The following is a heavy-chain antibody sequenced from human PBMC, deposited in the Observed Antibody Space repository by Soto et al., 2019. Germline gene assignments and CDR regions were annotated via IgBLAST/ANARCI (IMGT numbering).Heavy chain of an antibody. V-gene: IGHV1-69*01. CDR2: IIPIFGTA. Sequence: QVQLVQSGAEVKKPGSSVKVSCKASGGTFSSYAISWVRQAPGQGLEWMGGIIPIFGTANYAQKFQGRVTITADEATSTAYMERSSLRSEDTAVYYCARGESAAVAGPFDYGGQGTLVTVSS. CDR1: GGTFSSYA. CDR3: ARGESAAVAGPFDY. D-gene: IGHD6-19*01. J-gene: IGHJ4*02.